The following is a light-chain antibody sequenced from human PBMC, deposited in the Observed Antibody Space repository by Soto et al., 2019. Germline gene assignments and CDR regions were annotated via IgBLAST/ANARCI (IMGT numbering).Light chain of an antibody. J-gene: IGLJ2*01. Sequence: QSVLTQPASVSGSPGQSITISCTGTSSDICAYNFVSWYQQHPGKAPKLMLYDVNIRPSGVSTRFSGSKSGNTASLTISGLQAEDEADYYCTSWTTSTTMIFGGGTKVTVL. CDR3: TSWTTSTTMI. CDR2: DVN. CDR1: SSDICAYNF. V-gene: IGLV2-14*03.